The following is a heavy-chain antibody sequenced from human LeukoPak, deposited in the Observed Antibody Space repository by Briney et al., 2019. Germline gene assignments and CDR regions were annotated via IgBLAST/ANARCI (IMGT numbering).Heavy chain of an antibody. Sequence: PGGSLRLSCAASGFTFSSYAMSWVRQAPGKGRDWVSAISGSGGSTYYADSVKGRFTISRDNAKNSLYLQMNSLRAEDTAVYYCARVSYNWNYHYYNGMDVWGQGTTVTVSS. J-gene: IGHJ6*02. V-gene: IGHV3-23*01. CDR3: ARVSYNWNYHYYNGMDV. D-gene: IGHD1-20*01. CDR2: ISGSGGST. CDR1: GFTFSSYA.